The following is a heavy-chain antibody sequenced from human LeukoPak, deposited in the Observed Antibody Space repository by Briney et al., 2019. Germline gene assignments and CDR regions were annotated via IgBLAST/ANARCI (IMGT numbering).Heavy chain of an antibody. CDR2: IYYSGST. CDR3: ARFAPDDYGGYSDY. CDR1: GGSVSSGSYY. J-gene: IGHJ4*02. Sequence: SETLSLTCTVSGGSVSSGSYYWSWIRQPPGKGLEWIGYIYYSGSTNYNPSLKSRVTISVDTSKNQFSLKLSSVTAADTAVYYCARFAPDDYGGYSDYWGQGTLVTVSS. D-gene: IGHD4-17*01. V-gene: IGHV4-61*01.